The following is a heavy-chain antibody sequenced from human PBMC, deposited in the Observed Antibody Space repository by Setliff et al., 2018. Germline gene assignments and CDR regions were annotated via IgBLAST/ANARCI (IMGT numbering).Heavy chain of an antibody. CDR2: IDYSGST. J-gene: IGHJ4*02. D-gene: IGHD2-8*01. V-gene: IGHV4-59*01. CDR3: ARDPGFHSGTWCLGG. CDR1: GGSLSSFY. Sequence: NPSETLSLTCTVSGGSLSSFYWSWIRQPPGKGLEWIGYIDYSGSTYYNPSLKSRVSISADRSKNQFSLNLTSVIAADTAVYYCARDPGFHSGTWCLGGWGQGTQVTVPS.